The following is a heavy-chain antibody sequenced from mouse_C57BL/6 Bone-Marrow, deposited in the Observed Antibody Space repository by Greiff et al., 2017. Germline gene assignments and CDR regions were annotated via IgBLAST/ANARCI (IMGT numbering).Heavy chain of an antibody. CDR3: ARPYDYDRAWFAY. V-gene: IGHV1-82*01. Sequence: QVQLQQSGPELVKPGASVKISCKASGYAFSSSWMNWVQQRPGKGLEWIGRIYPGDGDTNYNGKFKGKATLTADKSSCTAYMQLSRLTSEDSAVYFCARPYDYDRAWFAYWGQGTLVTVSA. D-gene: IGHD2-4*01. CDR1: GYAFSSSW. CDR2: IYPGDGDT. J-gene: IGHJ3*01.